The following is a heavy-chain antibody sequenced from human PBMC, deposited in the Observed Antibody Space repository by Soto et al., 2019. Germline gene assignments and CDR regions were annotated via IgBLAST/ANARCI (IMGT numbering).Heavy chain of an antibody. CDR2: ISSSGTTI. Sequence: GGSLRLSCAASGFTFSSYEMNWVRQAPGKGLEWVSYISSSGTTIYYADSVKGRFTLSRDNAKTSLSLQMNSLRAEDTAVYYCARRSCSSPICYMTFDFWGQGTLVTVSS. J-gene: IGHJ4*02. CDR1: GFTFSSYE. V-gene: IGHV3-48*03. D-gene: IGHD2-2*02. CDR3: ARRSCSSPICYMTFDF.